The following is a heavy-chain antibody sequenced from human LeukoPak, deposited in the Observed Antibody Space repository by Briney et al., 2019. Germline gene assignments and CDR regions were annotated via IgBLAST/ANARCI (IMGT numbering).Heavy chain of an antibody. CDR2: INTDGSWI. J-gene: IGHJ4*02. CDR1: GFTFDNYW. Sequence: GGSLRLSCVASGFTFDNYWMHWVRQAPGKGLVWVSRINTDGSWIRYADSVQGRFTISRDNAKNTLYLQMNSLRAEDTAVYYCISSSPSFDYWGQGTLVTVSS. CDR3: ISSSPSFDY. V-gene: IGHV3-74*01.